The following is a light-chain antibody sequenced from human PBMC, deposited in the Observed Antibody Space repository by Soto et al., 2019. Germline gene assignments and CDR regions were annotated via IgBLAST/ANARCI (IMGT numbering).Light chain of an antibody. CDR2: DVS. CDR3: SSYTRSPNYV. CDR1: SSDVGAYNY. J-gene: IGLJ1*01. Sequence: QSALTQPASVSGSPGQSITISCTGTSSDVGAYNYVSWYQQYPGKAPKLMIYDVSNRPSGVSNRFSGSKSGNTASLTISGVQAEDEADYYCSSYTRSPNYVFGPGTKVTVL. V-gene: IGLV2-14*01.